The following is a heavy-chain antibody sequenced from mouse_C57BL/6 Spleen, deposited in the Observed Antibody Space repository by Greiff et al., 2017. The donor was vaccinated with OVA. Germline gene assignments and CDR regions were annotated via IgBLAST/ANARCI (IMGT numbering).Heavy chain of an antibody. Sequence: QVQLQQSGAELVRPGTSVKVSCKASGYAFTNYLIEWVKQRPGQGLEWIGLINPGSGGTNYNEKFKGKATLTADKSSSTAYMQLSSLTSEDSAVYFCSRGGDYYDGPYFDYWGQGTTLTVSS. D-gene: IGHD1-1*01. CDR2: INPGSGGT. J-gene: IGHJ2*01. CDR3: SRGGDYYDGPYFDY. CDR1: GYAFTNYL. V-gene: IGHV1-54*01.